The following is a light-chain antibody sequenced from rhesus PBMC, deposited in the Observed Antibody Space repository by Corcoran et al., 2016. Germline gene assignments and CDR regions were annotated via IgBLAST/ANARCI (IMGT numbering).Light chain of an antibody. Sequence: DIQMTQSPSSLSASVGDRVTITCRASQGITNDLAWYQQKPGETPKLLIYEASSLQSGIPSRFSGTGSGTEFTLTISSLQSEDFATYYCRHYYSTPLTFGRGTKVEIK. V-gene: IGKV1S17*01. CDR3: RHYYSTPLT. CDR2: EAS. J-gene: IGKJ1*01. CDR1: QGITND.